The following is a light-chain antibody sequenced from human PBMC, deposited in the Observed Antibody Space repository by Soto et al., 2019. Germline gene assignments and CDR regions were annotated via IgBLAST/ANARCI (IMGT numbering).Light chain of an antibody. CDR2: NYY. CDR3: AAWDDSLSGPV. Sequence: SVLTQPPSASGTPGQTVTISCSVSSSNIGSNSVSWYQQFPGTARKLLIHNYYHRPSGVPDRFSGSKSGTSPSLAISGLQSEDEANYFCAAWDDSLSGPVFGGGTKLTVL. J-gene: IGLJ3*02. V-gene: IGLV1-44*01. CDR1: SSNIGSNS.